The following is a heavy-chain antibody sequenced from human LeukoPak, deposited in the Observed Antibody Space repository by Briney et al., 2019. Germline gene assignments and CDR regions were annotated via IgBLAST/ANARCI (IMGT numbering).Heavy chain of an antibody. CDR1: LDSLNRYY. Sequence: PSETLSLTSTVPLDSLNRYYWSWIRQPAGKGLEWICRIYSSGSSNYNPSLKSRVTMSVDTSKNQFSLRLTSVTAADTAVYYCARAAYGDYRYYYFYLDVWGKGTTVTVSS. J-gene: IGHJ6*03. CDR2: IYSSGSS. D-gene: IGHD4-17*01. V-gene: IGHV4-4*07. CDR3: ARAAYGDYRYYYFYLDV.